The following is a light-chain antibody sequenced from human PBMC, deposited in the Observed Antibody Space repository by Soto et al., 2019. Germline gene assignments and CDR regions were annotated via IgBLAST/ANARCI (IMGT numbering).Light chain of an antibody. V-gene: IGKV3-15*01. Sequence: DKLMTQSPATLSVSPGERATLSCRASQSVNINLPWYQQKPGQAPRLLIQGTSTRATGGPATLRGSGTGTEFTLAISTLQSEDFAVYYCQQYHDWPPLTFGGGTKVDI. J-gene: IGKJ4*01. CDR1: QSVNIN. CDR2: GTS. CDR3: QQYHDWPPLT.